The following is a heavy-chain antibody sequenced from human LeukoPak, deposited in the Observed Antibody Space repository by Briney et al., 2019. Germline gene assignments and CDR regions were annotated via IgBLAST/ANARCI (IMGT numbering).Heavy chain of an antibody. D-gene: IGHD4-11*01. CDR3: ARDRSLGPAVTDPYNWFDH. J-gene: IGHJ5*02. CDR2: INHSGST. CDR1: GGSFSGYY. Sequence: PSETLSLTCAVYGGSFSGYYWSWIPRPPGKGLEWRGDINHSGSTNYNPSLKRRVTISVDTSKNHFSLKLSSVTAADTAVYYCARDRSLGPAVTDPYNWFDHWGQGTLVTVSS. V-gene: IGHV4-34*01.